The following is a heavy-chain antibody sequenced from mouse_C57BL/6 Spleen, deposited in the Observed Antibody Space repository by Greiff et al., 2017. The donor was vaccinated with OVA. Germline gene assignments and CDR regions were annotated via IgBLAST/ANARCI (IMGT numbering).Heavy chain of an antibody. CDR3: ARGGVPYAMDY. CDR1: GFTFSSYA. CDR2: ISDGGSYT. Sequence: EVQLVESGGGLVKPGGSLKLSCAASGFTFSSYAMSWVRQTPEKRLEWVATISDGGSYTYYPDNVKGRFTISRDNAKNNLYLQMRHLKSEDTAMYYCARGGVPYAMDYWGQGTSVTVSS. D-gene: IGHD1-1*02. J-gene: IGHJ4*01. V-gene: IGHV5-4*01.